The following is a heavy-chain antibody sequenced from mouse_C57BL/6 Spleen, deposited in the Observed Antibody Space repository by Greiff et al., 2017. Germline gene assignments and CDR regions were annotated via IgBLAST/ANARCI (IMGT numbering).Heavy chain of an antibody. CDR2: ISSGGSYT. CDR3: AGYDYPFDY. CDR1: GFTFSSYG. V-gene: IGHV5-6*01. J-gene: IGHJ2*01. D-gene: IGHD2-4*01. Sequence: EVKVVESGGDLVKPGGSLKLSCAASGFTFSSYGMSWVRQTPDKRLEWVATISSGGSYTYYPDSVKGRFTISRVNAKNTLYLQMSSLKSEDTAMYYCAGYDYPFDYWGQGTTLTVSS.